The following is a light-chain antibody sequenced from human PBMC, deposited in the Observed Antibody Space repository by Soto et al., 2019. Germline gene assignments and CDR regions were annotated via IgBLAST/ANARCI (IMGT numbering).Light chain of an antibody. CDR3: QPRSNSPPT. V-gene: IGKV3-11*01. CDR1: QSVSSY. Sequence: EIVLTQSPATLSLSPGERATLSCRPSQSVSSYLAWYQQKPGQAPRLLIYDASIRATGIPVRFSGSGSGTDSTLTISRPERDYFVVYYFQPRSNSPPTFGHGTKVEI. J-gene: IGKJ1*01. CDR2: DAS.